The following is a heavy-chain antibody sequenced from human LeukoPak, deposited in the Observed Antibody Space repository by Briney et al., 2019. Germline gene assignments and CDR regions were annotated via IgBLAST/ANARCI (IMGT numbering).Heavy chain of an antibody. D-gene: IGHD1-20*01. CDR2: IIPIFGTA. Sequence: ASVKVSCKASGGTFSIYAISWVRQAPGQGLEWMGGIIPIFGTANYAQKFQGRVMITADESTSTAYMELSSLRSEDAAMYYCAREYNWNDVYYGMDVWGQGTTVTVSS. CDR1: GGTFSIYA. CDR3: AREYNWNDVYYGMDV. J-gene: IGHJ6*02. V-gene: IGHV1-69*13.